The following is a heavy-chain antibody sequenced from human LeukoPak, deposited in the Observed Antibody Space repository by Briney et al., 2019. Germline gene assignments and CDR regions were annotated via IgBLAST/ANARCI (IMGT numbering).Heavy chain of an antibody. CDR2: ISGSGGSGSGLNT. D-gene: IGHD6-13*01. Sequence: GGSLRLSCAASGFTFSSYAMSWVRQAPGKGLEWVSAISGSGGSGSGLNTYYADSVKGRFTISRDNSKNTLYLQMNSLRAEDTAVYYCAKDPHPYQAAGDLWGQGTLVTVSS. J-gene: IGHJ4*02. V-gene: IGHV3-23*01. CDR1: GFTFSSYA. CDR3: AKDPHPYQAAGDL.